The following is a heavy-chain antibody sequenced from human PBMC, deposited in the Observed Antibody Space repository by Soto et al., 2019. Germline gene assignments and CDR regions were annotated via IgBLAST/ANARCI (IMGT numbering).Heavy chain of an antibody. CDR2: IIPIFGTA. D-gene: IGHD6-19*01. CDR1: GYTFTSYG. V-gene: IGHV1-69*13. CDR3: ARDGAVAGDSNFDY. J-gene: IGHJ4*02. Sequence: EASVKVSCKASGYTFTSYGISWVRQAPGQGLEWMGGIIPIFGTANYAQKFQGRVTITADESTSTAYMELSSLRSEDTAVYYCARDGAVAGDSNFDYWGQGTLVTVSS.